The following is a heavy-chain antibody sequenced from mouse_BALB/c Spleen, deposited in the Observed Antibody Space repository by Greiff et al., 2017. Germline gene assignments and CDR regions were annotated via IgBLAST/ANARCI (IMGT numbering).Heavy chain of an antibody. D-gene: IGHD1-1*01. CDR2: FYPGSGSI. V-gene: IGHV1-62-2*01. CDR3: ARHEEGVGAKGFDD. CDR1: GYTFTEYI. J-gene: IGHJ2*01. Sequence: VQVVESGAELVKPGASVKLSCKASGYTFTEYIIHWVKQRSGQGLEWIGWFYPGSGSIKYNEKFKDKATLTADKSSSTVYMELSRLTSEDSAVYFCARHEEGVGAKGFDDWGQGTTLTVSS.